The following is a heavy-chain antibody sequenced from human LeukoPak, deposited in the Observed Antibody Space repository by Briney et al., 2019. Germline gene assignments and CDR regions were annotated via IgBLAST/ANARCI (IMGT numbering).Heavy chain of an antibody. V-gene: IGHV1-69*04. CDR3: ASPQYDYVWGSYRRSFDY. D-gene: IGHD3-16*02. CDR1: GGTFSSYA. CDR2: IIPILGIA. Sequence: GASVKVSCKASGGTFSSYAISRVRQAPGQGLEWMGRIIPILGIANYAQKFQGRVTITADKSTSTAYMELSSLRSEDTAVYYCASPQYDYVWGSYRRSFDYWGQGTLVTVSS. J-gene: IGHJ4*02.